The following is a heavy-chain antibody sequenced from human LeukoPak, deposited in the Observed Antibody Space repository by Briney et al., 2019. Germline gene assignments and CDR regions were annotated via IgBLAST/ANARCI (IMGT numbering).Heavy chain of an antibody. V-gene: IGHV3-48*03. D-gene: IGHD5-24*01. CDR2: ISSSGSTI. CDR3: ARVGDGYNYDFDY. J-gene: IGHJ4*02. Sequence: GGSLRLSCAASGFTFSSYEMNWVRQAPGKGLEWVSYISSSGSTIYYADSVKGRFTISRDNAKNSLYLQMNSRRAEDTAVYYCARVGDGYNYDFDYWGQGTLVTVSS. CDR1: GFTFSSYE.